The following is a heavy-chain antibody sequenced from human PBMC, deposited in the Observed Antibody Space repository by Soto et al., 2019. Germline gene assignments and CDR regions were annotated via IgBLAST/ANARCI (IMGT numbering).Heavy chain of an antibody. V-gene: IGHV4-31*03. CDR1: GGSISSGGYY. J-gene: IGHJ5*02. CDR2: IYYSGST. Sequence: SETLSLTCTVSGGSISSGGYYWSWIRQHPGKGLEWIGYIYYSGSTYYNPSLKSRVTISVDTSKNQFSLKLSSVTAADTAVYYCAREVAAAGTCCWFDPWGQGTLVTVSS. D-gene: IGHD6-13*01. CDR3: AREVAAAGTCCWFDP.